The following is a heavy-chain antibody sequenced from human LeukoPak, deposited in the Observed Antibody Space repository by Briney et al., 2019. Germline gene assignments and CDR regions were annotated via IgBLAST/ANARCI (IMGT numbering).Heavy chain of an antibody. CDR2: INMDGSYT. CDR1: GFTLSSYW. J-gene: IGHJ3*02. V-gene: IGHV3-74*01. D-gene: IGHD3-22*01. Sequence: GGSLRLSCAASGFTLSSYWMHWVRQAPGKGLAWVSRINMDGSYTSYADSVKGRFTISRDNAKNTLYLQMNSLRAEDTAVYYCARAEGYYDSSGNDAFDIWGQGTMVTVSS. CDR3: ARAEGYYDSSGNDAFDI.